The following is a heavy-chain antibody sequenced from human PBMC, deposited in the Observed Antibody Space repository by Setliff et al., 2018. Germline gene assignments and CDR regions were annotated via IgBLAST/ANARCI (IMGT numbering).Heavy chain of an antibody. CDR2: MYNSGNT. J-gene: IGHJ6*03. Sequence: SETLSLTCTVSGGSISSGSYYWSWIRQPPGKGLEWVGYMYNSGNTNYNPSLRRRVAISVDKSKNQFSLKLSSVTAADTAVYYCARDLYSSSSGGFYYYYYYMDVWGKGTTVTVSS. D-gene: IGHD6-6*01. V-gene: IGHV4-61*01. CDR3: ARDLYSSSSGGFYYYYYYMDV. CDR1: GGSISSGSYY.